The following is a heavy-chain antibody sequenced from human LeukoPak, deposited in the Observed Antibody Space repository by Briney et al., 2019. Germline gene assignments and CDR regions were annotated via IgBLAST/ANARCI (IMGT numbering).Heavy chain of an antibody. D-gene: IGHD1-7*01. V-gene: IGHV1-2*02. J-gene: IGHJ4*02. Sequence: ASVKLSCKASGYTFTGYDMHWVRQSPGQGLEWMGWINPNSGGTNYAQKFQGRVTMTRDTSISAAYMELSRLRSDDTAVYYCARDHGTTYFDYWGEGSLVTVS. CDR1: GYTFTGYD. CDR3: ARDHGTTYFDY. CDR2: INPNSGGT.